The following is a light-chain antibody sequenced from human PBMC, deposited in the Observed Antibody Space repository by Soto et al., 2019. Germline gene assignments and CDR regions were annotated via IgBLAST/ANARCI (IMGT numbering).Light chain of an antibody. CDR1: SSDVGRYNY. J-gene: IGLJ3*02. Sequence: QSALTQPASVSGSPGQSITISCTGTSSDVGRYNYVSWYQQHPGKAPKLMIYEVTNRPSGVSNRFSGSKSGNTASLTISGLQAEDEADYYCSSYTSSSTNWVFGGGTQLTVL. CDR2: EVT. V-gene: IGLV2-14*01. CDR3: SSYTSSSTNWV.